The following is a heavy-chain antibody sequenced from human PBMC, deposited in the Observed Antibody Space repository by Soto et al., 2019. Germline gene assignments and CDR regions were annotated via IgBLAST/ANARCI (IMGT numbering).Heavy chain of an antibody. D-gene: IGHD5-12*01. CDR2: IIPLLDIA. CDR3: ARDSPIGSTFSGYDAIDY. J-gene: IGHJ4*02. CDR1: GGTFSNDS. V-gene: IGHV1-69*08. Sequence: QVQLVQSGAEVKKPGSSVKVSCKTSGGTFSNDSITWVRLAPGQGLEWMGRIIPLLDIANYAQKFQGRVTITADKSTGTAYMELNSLRSEDTAVYYCARDSPIGSTFSGYDAIDYWGQGTLVTVSS.